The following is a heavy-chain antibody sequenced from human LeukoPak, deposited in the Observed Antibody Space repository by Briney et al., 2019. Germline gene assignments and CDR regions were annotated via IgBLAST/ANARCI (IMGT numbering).Heavy chain of an antibody. V-gene: IGHV7-4-1*02. CDR2: INTNTGNP. D-gene: IGHD1-14*01. CDR1: GYIFSVYA. J-gene: IGHJ1*01. Sequence: GASVKVSCKASGYIFSVYALIWVRQAPGQGLELMGWINTNTGNPTYAQGFTGRFVFSLDTSVSTACLQISSLKAEDTAVYYCARDYTIAVGTTTYLQHWGQGTLVTVSS. CDR3: ARDYTIAVGTTTYLQH.